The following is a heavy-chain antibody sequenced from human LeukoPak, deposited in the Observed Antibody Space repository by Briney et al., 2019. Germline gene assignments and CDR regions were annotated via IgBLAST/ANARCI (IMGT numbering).Heavy chain of an antibody. CDR1: GNSISSGYY. V-gene: IGHV4-38-2*02. Sequence: SETLSLTCTVSGNSISSGYYWGWIRQPPGKGLEWIGSIYHSGSTYYNPSLKSRVTISVDTFKNQFSLKLSSVTAADTAVYYCARTLIVVVPAAQNAFDIWGQGTMVTVSS. D-gene: IGHD2-2*01. CDR2: IYHSGST. J-gene: IGHJ3*02. CDR3: ARTLIVVVPAAQNAFDI.